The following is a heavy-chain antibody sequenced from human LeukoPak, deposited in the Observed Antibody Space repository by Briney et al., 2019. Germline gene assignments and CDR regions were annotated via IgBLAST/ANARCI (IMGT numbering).Heavy chain of an antibody. CDR1: GFTFSSYA. D-gene: IGHD3-3*01. CDR2: ISGSGGST. J-gene: IGHJ4*02. CDR3: ASDFWSGYYTAVFDY. V-gene: IGHV3-23*01. Sequence: GSLRLSCAASGFTFSSYAMSWVRQAPGKGLEWVSAISGSGGSTYYADSVKGRFTISRDNSKNTLYLQMNSLRAEDTAVYYCASDFWSGYYTAVFDYWGQGTLVTVSS.